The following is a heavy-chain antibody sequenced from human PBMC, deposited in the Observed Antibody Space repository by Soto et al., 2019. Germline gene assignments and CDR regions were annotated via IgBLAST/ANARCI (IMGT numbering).Heavy chain of an antibody. J-gene: IGHJ4*02. Sequence: QVQLVESGGGVVQPGRSLRLSCAASGFTFSSYAMHWVRQAPGKGLEWVAVISYDGSNKYYADSVKGRFTISRDNSKNTVYLQMNSLRAEDTAVYYCARVQGRDGYNYAFDYWGQGTLVTVSS. CDR2: ISYDGSNK. CDR1: GFTFSSYA. D-gene: IGHD5-12*01. CDR3: ARVQGRDGYNYAFDY. V-gene: IGHV3-30-3*01.